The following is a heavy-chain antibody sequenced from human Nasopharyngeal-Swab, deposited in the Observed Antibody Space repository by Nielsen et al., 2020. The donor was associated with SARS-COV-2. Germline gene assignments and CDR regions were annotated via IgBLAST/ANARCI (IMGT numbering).Heavy chain of an antibody. CDR3: AKEGIAVAAGSWFDP. D-gene: IGHD6-19*01. CDR2: ISYDGSNK. V-gene: IGHV3-30*18. J-gene: IGHJ5*02. Sequence: GESLKISCAASGFTFSSYGMHWVRQAPGKGLEWVAVISYDGSNKYYADSVKGRFTISRDNSKNTLYLQMNSLRAEDTAVYHCAKEGIAVAAGSWFDPWGQGTLVTVSS. CDR1: GFTFSSYG.